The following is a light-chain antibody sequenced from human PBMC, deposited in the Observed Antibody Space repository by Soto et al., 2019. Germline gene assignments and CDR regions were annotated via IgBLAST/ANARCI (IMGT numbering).Light chain of an antibody. V-gene: IGKV3D-20*02. J-gene: IGKJ1*01. CDR1: QSVSSSY. Sequence: EIVFTQSPGTLSLSPGERATLSCRASQSVSSSYLAWYQQKPGQAPRLLIYGASSRATGIPARFTGSGSGTDFTLTISSLEPEDFAVYYCQQRGNWPRTWAFGQGTKVDIK. CDR3: QQRGNWPRTWA. CDR2: GAS.